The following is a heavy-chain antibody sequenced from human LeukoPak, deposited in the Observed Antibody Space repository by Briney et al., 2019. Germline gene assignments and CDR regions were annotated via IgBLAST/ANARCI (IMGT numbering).Heavy chain of an antibody. J-gene: IGHJ3*02. CDR2: TWYDGSNN. CDR1: GFSFSENG. D-gene: IGHD3-10*01. Sequence: PGRSLRLSCAASGFSFSENGMHCVRQAPGKGPEWVTVTWYDGSNNHYADSVKGRFTISRDNSKNTVFLEMNSLRAEDTAVYHCARDRYFDSDGFDIWGPGTMVIVSS. CDR3: ARDRYFDSDGFDI. V-gene: IGHV3-33*01.